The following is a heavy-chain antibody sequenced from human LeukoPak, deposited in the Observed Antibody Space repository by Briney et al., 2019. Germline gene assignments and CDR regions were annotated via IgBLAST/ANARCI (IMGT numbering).Heavy chain of an antibody. D-gene: IGHD6-13*01. CDR1: GFTFSTYA. Sequence: GGSLRLSCAASGFTFSTYAMSWVRQAPGKGLEWVSSISGRGNNTYYADSVRVRFTISRDNSKNTLHLQVNSLRAEDTAIYYCARAYSSSWYDYWGQGTLVTVSS. CDR2: ISGRGNNT. CDR3: ARAYSSSWYDY. J-gene: IGHJ4*02. V-gene: IGHV3-23*01.